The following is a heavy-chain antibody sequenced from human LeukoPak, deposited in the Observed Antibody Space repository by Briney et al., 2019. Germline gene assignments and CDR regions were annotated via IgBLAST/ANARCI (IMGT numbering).Heavy chain of an antibody. Sequence: GGSLRLSCAASGFTFSNYNIHWVRQTPGKGLEWVAAISYDVINKYYSDSVKGRFTISRDNSKNTLNLQMNSLGAEDTAVYYCAKEEVGYCSGGSCFSFNYWGQGTLVTVSS. CDR2: ISYDVINK. V-gene: IGHV3-30*18. CDR3: AKEEVGYCSGGSCFSFNY. J-gene: IGHJ4*02. CDR1: GFTFSNYN. D-gene: IGHD2-15*01.